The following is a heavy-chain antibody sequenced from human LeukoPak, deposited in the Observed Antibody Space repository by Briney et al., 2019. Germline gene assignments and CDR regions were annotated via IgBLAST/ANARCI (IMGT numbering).Heavy chain of an antibody. Sequence: GGSLRLSCAASGFTFSSYGMHWVRQAPGKGLEWVAFIRYDGSNKYYADSVKGRFTISRDNSKNTLYLQMNSLRAEDTAVYYCAPAVCFQPTLDWFDPWGQGTLVTVSS. V-gene: IGHV3-30*02. CDR2: IRYDGSNK. CDR3: APAVCFQPTLDWFDP. D-gene: IGHD2-2*01. CDR1: GFTFSSYG. J-gene: IGHJ5*02.